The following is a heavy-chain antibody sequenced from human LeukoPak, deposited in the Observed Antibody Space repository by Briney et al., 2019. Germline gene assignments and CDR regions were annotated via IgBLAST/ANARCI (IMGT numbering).Heavy chain of an antibody. Sequence: GGSLRLSCAASGFTFSSYAMSWVRQAPGKGLEWVSGISGSGIITYCADSVRGRFTISRDDSKNTLYLQMNSLRAEDTALYHCAKAGSLWFGGRVVWGKGTTVTVTS. J-gene: IGHJ6*04. V-gene: IGHV3-23*01. CDR2: ISGSGIIT. CDR3: AKAGSLWFGGRVV. CDR1: GFTFSSYA. D-gene: IGHD3-10*01.